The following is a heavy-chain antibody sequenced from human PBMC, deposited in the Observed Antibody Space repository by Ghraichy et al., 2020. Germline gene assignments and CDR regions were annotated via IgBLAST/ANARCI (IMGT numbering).Heavy chain of an antibody. CDR1: GGSFSGYY. J-gene: IGHJ6*02. CDR3: ARGLWFGELLFENYYYYYGMDV. Sequence: SETLSLTCAVYGGSFSGYYWSWIRQPPGKGLEWIGEINHSGSTNYNPSLKSRVTISVDTSKNQFSLKLSSVTAADTAVYYCARGLWFGELLFENYYYYYGMDVWGQGTTVTVSS. D-gene: IGHD3-10*01. CDR2: INHSGST. V-gene: IGHV4-34*01.